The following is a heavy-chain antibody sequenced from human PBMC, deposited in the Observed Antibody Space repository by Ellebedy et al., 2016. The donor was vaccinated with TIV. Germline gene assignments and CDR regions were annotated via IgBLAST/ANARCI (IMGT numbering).Heavy chain of an antibody. CDR1: GFTFSSYA. Sequence: GGSLRLXXVASGFTFSSYAMSWVRQAPGKGLEWVSAISGSGGSTYYADSVKGRFTISRDNSKNTLYLQMNSLRAEDTAVYYCAKPLYYYDSSGYYYVPFDYWGQGTLVTVSS. CDR3: AKPLYYYDSSGYYYVPFDY. CDR2: ISGSGGST. V-gene: IGHV3-23*01. J-gene: IGHJ4*02. D-gene: IGHD3-22*01.